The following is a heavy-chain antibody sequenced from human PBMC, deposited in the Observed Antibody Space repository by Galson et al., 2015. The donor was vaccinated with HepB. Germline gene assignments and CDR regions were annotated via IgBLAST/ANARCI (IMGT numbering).Heavy chain of an antibody. J-gene: IGHJ5*01. CDR2: INQDGSAK. CDR3: ARRFNKSPNWFDS. D-gene: IGHD1/OR15-1a*01. V-gene: IGHV3-7*01. Sequence: SLRLSCAASGFTFSHYWMSWVRQAPGKGLEWVANINQDGSAKDYVDSLTGRFTISRDNAKNSLYPQMNSLRADDTAVYYCARRFNKSPNWFDSWGQGTLVTVSS. CDR1: GFTFSHYW.